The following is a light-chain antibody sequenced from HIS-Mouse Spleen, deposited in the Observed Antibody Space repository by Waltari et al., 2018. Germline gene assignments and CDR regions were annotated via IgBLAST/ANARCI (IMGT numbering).Light chain of an antibody. Sequence: EIVLTQSPATLSLSPGERATLSCRASQSVSSYLAWYQKKPGQAPRLHIYDASNRATGIPARFSGSGSGTDFTLTISSLEPEDFAVYYCQQRSNWPGITFGPGTKVDIK. CDR2: DAS. J-gene: IGKJ3*01. V-gene: IGKV3-11*01. CDR3: QQRSNWPGIT. CDR1: QSVSSY.